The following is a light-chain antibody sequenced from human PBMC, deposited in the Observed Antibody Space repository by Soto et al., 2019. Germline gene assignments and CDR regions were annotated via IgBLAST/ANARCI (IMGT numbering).Light chain of an antibody. J-gene: IGLJ2*01. CDR3: AAWDDSLNAVV. V-gene: IGLV1-44*01. CDR2: TSN. Sequence: QSVLTQPPSAXXXPGQRVTISCSGSGSNIGTNAVNWYQQVPGSAPRLLVYTSNQRPSGVSDRFAGSKSGTSASLAISGLRSDDEADYYCAAWDDSLNAVVFGGGTKLTVL. CDR1: GSNIGTNA.